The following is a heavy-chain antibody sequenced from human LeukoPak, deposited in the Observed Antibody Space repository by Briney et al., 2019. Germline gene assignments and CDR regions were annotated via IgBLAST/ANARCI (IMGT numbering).Heavy chain of an antibody. CDR3: ARAGYSSTWYSIRLDY. D-gene: IGHD6-13*01. J-gene: IGHJ4*02. CDR2: ISSNGGNT. Sequence: GGSLRLSCAASGFTFSSYAMHWVRQAPGKGLEYVSAISSNGGNTYYANSVKGRFTISRGNSKNTLYLQMGSLRSEDMAVYYCARAGYSSTWYSIRLDYWGQGTLVTVSS. CDR1: GFTFSSYA. V-gene: IGHV3-64*01.